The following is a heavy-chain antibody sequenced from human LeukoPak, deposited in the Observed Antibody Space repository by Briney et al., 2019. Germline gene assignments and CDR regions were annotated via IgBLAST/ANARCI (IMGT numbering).Heavy chain of an antibody. Sequence: AGGSLRLSCAPSGFTFSSYEVNWVRQAPGKGLEWVSYISSSGSTIYYADSVKGRFTISRDNAKNSLYLQMNSLRAEDTAVYYCAINQYYYDSSGYYYFDYWGQGTLVTVSS. CDR2: ISSSGSTI. CDR1: GFTFSSYE. D-gene: IGHD3-22*01. J-gene: IGHJ4*02. CDR3: AINQYYYDSSGYYYFDY. V-gene: IGHV3-48*03.